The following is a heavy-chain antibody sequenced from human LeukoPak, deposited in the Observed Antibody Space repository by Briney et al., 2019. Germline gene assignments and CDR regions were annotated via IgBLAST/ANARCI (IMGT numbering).Heavy chain of an antibody. D-gene: IGHD2-15*01. CDR3: ARGVVVAARFDY. V-gene: IGHV3-30*02. Sequence: GGSLRLSCAASGFTFSSYGMHWVRQAPGKGLEWVAFIRYDGSNKYYADSVKGRFTISRDNSKNTLYLQMNSLRAEDTAVYYSARGVVVAARFDYWGQGTLVTVSS. J-gene: IGHJ4*02. CDR1: GFTFSSYG. CDR2: IRYDGSNK.